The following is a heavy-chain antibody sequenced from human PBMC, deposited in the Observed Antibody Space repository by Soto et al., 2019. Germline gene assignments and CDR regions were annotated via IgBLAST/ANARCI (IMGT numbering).Heavy chain of an antibody. CDR3: ARLPLRSGYYYYGMDV. D-gene: IGHD4-17*01. V-gene: IGHV4-34*01. J-gene: IGHJ6*02. CDR2: INHSGST. CDR1: GGSFSGYY. Sequence: PSETLSLTCAVYGGSFSGYYWSWIRQPPGKGREWIGEINHSGSTNYNPSLKSRVTISVDTSKNQFSLKLSSVTAADTAVYYCARLPLRSGYYYYGMDVWGQGTTVTVS.